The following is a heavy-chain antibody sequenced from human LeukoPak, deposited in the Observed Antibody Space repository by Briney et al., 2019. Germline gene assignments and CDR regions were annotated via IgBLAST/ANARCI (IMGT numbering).Heavy chain of an antibody. CDR1: GFTFSSYW. CDR2: IKQDGSEK. J-gene: IGHJ3*02. D-gene: IGHD3-3*01. CDR3: ARRLRFLEWFTTEAFDI. V-gene: IGHV3-7*01. Sequence: GGSLRLSCAASGFTFSSYWMSWVRQAPGKGLEWVANIKQDGSEKYYVDSVKGRFTISRDNAKNPLYLQMNSLRAEDTAVYYCARRLRFLEWFTTEAFDIWGQGTMVTVSS.